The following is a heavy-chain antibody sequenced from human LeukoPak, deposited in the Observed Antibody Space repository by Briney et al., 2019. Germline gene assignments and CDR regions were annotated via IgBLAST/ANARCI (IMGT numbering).Heavy chain of an antibody. V-gene: IGHV1-2*02. CDR1: GYTFTGYY. CDR2: INPNSGGT. J-gene: IGHJ6*03. Sequence: GASVTVSYKASGYTFTGYYMHWVRQAPGQGLEWMGWINPNSGGTNYAQKFQGRVTMIRDTSISTAYMELSRLRSDDTAVYYCARNQQLATVHYYYYYMDVWGKGTTVTVSS. D-gene: IGHD6-6*01. CDR3: ARNQQLATVHYYYYYMDV.